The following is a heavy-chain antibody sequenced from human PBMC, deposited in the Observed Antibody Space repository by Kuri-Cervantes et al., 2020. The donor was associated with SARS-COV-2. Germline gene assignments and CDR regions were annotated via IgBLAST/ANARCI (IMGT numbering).Heavy chain of an antibody. J-gene: IGHJ6*02. Sequence: ESLKISCTVSGGSISSSSYYWGWIRQPPGKGLEWIGSIYYSGSTYYNPSLKSRVTISVDTSKNQFSLKMRSVTAADTAVYYCARGLVAVVPSPVLGLGPHYYSYHVDVWGHGTTVTVSS. CDR1: GGSISSSSYY. CDR3: ARGLVAVVPSPVLGLGPHYYSYHVDV. CDR2: IYYSGST. D-gene: IGHD2-2*01. V-gene: IGHV4-39*01.